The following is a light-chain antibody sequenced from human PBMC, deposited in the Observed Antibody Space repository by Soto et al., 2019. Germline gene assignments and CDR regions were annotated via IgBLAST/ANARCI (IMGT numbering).Light chain of an antibody. CDR1: QDISNY. V-gene: IGKV1-33*01. Sequence: IQMTQSPSSLSASVGDRVTITCQASQDISNYLNWYQQKPGKDPKLLIYDASNLETGVPSRFSGSGSGTDFTFTISSLQPEDIAAYYCQQYDNLPALTFGVGTKVEIK. CDR2: DAS. J-gene: IGKJ4*01. CDR3: QQYDNLPALT.